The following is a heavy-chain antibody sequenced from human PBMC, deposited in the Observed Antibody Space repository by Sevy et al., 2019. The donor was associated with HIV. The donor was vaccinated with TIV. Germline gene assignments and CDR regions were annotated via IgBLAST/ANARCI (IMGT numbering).Heavy chain of an antibody. CDR1: GGSISSITHY. J-gene: IGHJ4*02. CDR2: IYHSGST. CDR3: ARVVGYSGGYSEDY. V-gene: IGHV4-39*01. D-gene: IGHD3-22*01. Sequence: SETLSLTCTVSGGSISSITHYWAWIRQPPGKGLEWVGNIYHSGSTYYHPSLKSRVTISVDTSRNQFSLKLTSVTAADTAVYYCARVVGYSGGYSEDYWGQGTLVTVSS.